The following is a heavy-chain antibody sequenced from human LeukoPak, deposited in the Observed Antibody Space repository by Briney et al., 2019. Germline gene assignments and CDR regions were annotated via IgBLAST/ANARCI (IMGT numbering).Heavy chain of an antibody. CDR1: GYIFTNYY. CDR3: ARDHGSAYYRAPRH. D-gene: IGHD3-10*01. V-gene: IGHV1-46*01. CDR2: INPSGGST. Sequence: ASVKVSCKASGYIFTNYYMHWVRQAPGQGLEWMGTINPSGGSTTYAQKFQGRVTMTRDTSTSTVYMELSSLRSEDTAVYYCARDHGSAYYRAPRHWGQGTLVTDSS. J-gene: IGHJ4*02.